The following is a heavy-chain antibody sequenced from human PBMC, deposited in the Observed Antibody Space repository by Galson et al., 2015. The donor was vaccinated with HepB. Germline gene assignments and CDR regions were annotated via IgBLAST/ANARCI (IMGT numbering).Heavy chain of an antibody. CDR1: GGSITSGGYF. Sequence: TLSLTCTVSGGSITSGGYFWNWIRQHPGKGLEWIGYMYNRGSTYYNPSLKSRVTISLDTSKNQMSLKLSSVTAVDTAVYFCARDSYDDNGYYFHYWGQGTLVTVSS. V-gene: IGHV4-31*03. CDR2: MYNRGST. J-gene: IGHJ4*02. CDR3: ARDSYDDNGYYFHY. D-gene: IGHD3-16*01.